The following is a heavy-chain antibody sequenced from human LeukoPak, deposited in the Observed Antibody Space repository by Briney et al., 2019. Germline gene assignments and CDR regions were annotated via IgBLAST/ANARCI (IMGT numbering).Heavy chain of an antibody. J-gene: IGHJ5*02. CDR3: ARGAGYSSSWYVGNNWFDP. CDR1: GYTFTSYG. Sequence: ASVKVSCKASGYTFTSYGISWVRQAPGQGLEWMGWISAYNGNTNYAQKFQGRVTMTRDTSISTAYMELSRLRSDDTAVYYCARGAGYSSSWYVGNNWFDPWGQGTLVTVSS. D-gene: IGHD6-13*01. V-gene: IGHV1-18*01. CDR2: ISAYNGNT.